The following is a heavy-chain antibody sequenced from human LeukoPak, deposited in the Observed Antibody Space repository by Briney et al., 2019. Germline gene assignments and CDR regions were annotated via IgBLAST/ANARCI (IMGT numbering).Heavy chain of an antibody. V-gene: IGHV4-4*07. CDR2: IYSSGST. Sequence: SGTLSLTCTVSGGSISSYYWSWIRQPAGKGLEWIGRIYSSGSTNYNPSLKSRVTMSVDMSRNQFSLKLSSVTAADTAVYYCARVSPGGNSDYLGQGTLVIVSS. CDR3: ARVSPGGNSDY. J-gene: IGHJ4*02. CDR1: GGSISSYY. D-gene: IGHD4-23*01.